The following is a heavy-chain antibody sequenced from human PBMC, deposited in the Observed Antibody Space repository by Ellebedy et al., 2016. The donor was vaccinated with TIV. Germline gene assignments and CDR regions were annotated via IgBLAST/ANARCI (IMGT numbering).Heavy chain of an antibody. V-gene: IGHV3-48*01. CDR2: IHATSETM. D-gene: IGHD3-22*01. Sequence: GESLKISCAASGFTFSSYSMHWVRQAPGKGLEWISYIHATSETMYYAGSVKGRFTVSRDNAKNSLYLQMSSLRAEDTAVYYCARNYDSSGYYYPWGQGTLVTVSS. CDR1: GFTFSSYS. J-gene: IGHJ5*02. CDR3: ARNYDSSGYYYP.